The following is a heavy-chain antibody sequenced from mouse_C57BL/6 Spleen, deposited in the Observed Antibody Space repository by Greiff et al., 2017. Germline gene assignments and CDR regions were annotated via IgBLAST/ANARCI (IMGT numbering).Heavy chain of an antibody. J-gene: IGHJ2*01. Sequence: VQLQQSGAELVKPGASVKISCKASGYAFSSYWMNWVKQRPGKGLEWIGQIYPGDGDTNYNGKFKGKATLTADKSSSTAYMQLSSLTSEDSAVYFCAREGIYDGYHFDYWGQSTTLTVSS. D-gene: IGHD2-3*01. CDR2: IYPGDGDT. CDR1: GYAFSSYW. CDR3: AREGIYDGYHFDY. V-gene: IGHV1-80*01.